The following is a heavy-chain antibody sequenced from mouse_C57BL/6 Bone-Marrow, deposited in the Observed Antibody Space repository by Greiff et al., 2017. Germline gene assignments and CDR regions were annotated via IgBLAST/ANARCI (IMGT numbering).Heavy chain of an antibody. V-gene: IGHV1-76*01. J-gene: IGHJ4*01. CDR1: GYTFPDYY. D-gene: IGHD2-4*01. CDR2: IYPGSGDT. Sequence: VQLQQSGAELVRPGASVKLSCKASGYTFPDYYINWVKQRPGQGLEWIARIYPGSGDTYYNEKFKGKATLTAEKSSSTAYMQLSSLTSEVSAVYFCARGRLRRIDYWGQGTSVTVSS. CDR3: ARGRLRRIDY.